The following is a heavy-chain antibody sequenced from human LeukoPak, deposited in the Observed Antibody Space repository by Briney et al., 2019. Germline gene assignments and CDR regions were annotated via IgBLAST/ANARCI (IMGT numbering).Heavy chain of an antibody. CDR3: ARRRGGGFDY. Sequence: SETLSLTCTVSGGSISSYYWSWIRQPPGKGLEWIGYIYYSGSTNYNPSLKSRVTISVDTSKNQFSLKLRSVTAADTAVYYCARRRGGGFDYWGQGTLVTVSS. D-gene: IGHD3-10*01. J-gene: IGHJ4*02. CDR1: GGSISSYY. V-gene: IGHV4-59*01. CDR2: IYYSGST.